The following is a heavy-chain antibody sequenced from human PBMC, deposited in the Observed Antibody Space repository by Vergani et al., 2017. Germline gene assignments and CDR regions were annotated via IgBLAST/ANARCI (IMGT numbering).Heavy chain of an antibody. D-gene: IGHD1-26*01. CDR1: GYTFSSYG. Sequence: QVQLVQSGAEVKKPGASVKVSCKASGYTFSSYGISWVRQAPGQGLEWMGWISPYNGHTEYAQRLQGRVTMTTDTSTSTAYMELRSLRVEDTAVYYCVKASGSTGSGAFDIWGQGTMVTVSS. CDR2: ISPYNGHT. J-gene: IGHJ3*02. CDR3: VKASGSTGSGAFDI. V-gene: IGHV1-18*01.